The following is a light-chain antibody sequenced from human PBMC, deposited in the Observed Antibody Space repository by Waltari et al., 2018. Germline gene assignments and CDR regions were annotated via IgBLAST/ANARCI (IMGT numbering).Light chain of an antibody. V-gene: IGLV1-44*01. J-gene: IGLJ3*02. CDR1: SSNIGSHT. CDR2: SNN. Sequence: QSVLTQPPSASGTPEQRVTISCSGSSSNIGSHTVNWYQQLPGTAPTLLIYSNNQRPSGVPDRFSGSKSGTSASLAISGLQSEDEADYYCAAWDDSLNGRVFGGGTKLTVL. CDR3: AAWDDSLNGRV.